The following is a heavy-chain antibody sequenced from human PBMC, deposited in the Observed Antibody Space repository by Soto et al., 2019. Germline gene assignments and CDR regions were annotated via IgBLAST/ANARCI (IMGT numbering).Heavy chain of an antibody. J-gene: IGHJ4*02. Sequence: SGGSLRLSCAASGFTFSSYAMHWVRQAPGKGLEWVAVISGSGGSTYYADSVKGRFTISRDNSKNTLYLQMNSLRAEDTAVYYCAKDRAPHYSSGWSNWGQGTLVTVSS. CDR3: AKDRAPHYSSGWSN. CDR1: GFTFSSYA. D-gene: IGHD6-19*01. CDR2: ISGSGGST. V-gene: IGHV3-23*01.